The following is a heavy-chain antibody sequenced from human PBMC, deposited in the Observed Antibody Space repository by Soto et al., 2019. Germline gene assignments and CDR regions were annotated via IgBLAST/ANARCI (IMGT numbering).Heavy chain of an antibody. Sequence: QVQLQESAPGLVKPSETLSLTCTVSGGSMTSYHWSWIRQPPGKGLEWIGSIYNSGSTNYNPSLKSRVTISVDTSKNQVSLKLSSVTAADTAVYYCAIMNWPPGPWGQGTLVTVSS. J-gene: IGHJ5*02. CDR3: AIMNWPPGP. CDR1: GGSMTSYH. V-gene: IGHV4-59*01. CDR2: IYNSGST. D-gene: IGHD2-8*01.